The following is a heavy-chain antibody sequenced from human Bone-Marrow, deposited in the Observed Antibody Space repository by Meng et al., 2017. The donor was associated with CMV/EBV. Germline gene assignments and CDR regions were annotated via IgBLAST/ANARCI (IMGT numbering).Heavy chain of an antibody. J-gene: IGHJ3*02. CDR2: IKEDGSEK. CDR1: GFTFSSSW. V-gene: IGHV3-7*01. CDR3: SRERVVVVQGPLEPHDAFDI. D-gene: IGHD2-15*01. Sequence: GGSLRLSCAASGFTFSSSWMTWVRQTPGRGLEWVANIKEDGSEKDYVDPVKGRFTIYRDNAKNSLFLKMNNLRADDTAVYYCSRERVVVVQGPLEPHDAFDIWGQGTMVTVSS.